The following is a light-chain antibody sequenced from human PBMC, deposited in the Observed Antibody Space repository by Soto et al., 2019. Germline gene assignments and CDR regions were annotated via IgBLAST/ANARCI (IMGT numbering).Light chain of an antibody. Sequence: DIQMTQSPSTLSASVGDRVTTTCRASQSISTWLAWYQQKPGTAPKLLIYKASTLESGVPSRFSGSRSGTEFTLTVSSLQPDDFATYYCQQYNDSFPYTFGQGTKLEIK. CDR1: QSISTW. V-gene: IGKV1-5*03. J-gene: IGKJ2*01. CDR3: QQYNDSFPYT. CDR2: KAS.